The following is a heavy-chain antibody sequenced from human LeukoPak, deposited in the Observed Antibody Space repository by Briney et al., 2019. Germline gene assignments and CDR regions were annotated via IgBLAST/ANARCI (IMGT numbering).Heavy chain of an antibody. J-gene: IGHJ4*02. D-gene: IGHD3-22*01. Sequence: GASVKVSCKASDTFTSYGISWVRQAPGQGLEWMGWISAYNGNTNYAQKFQGRVTITADKSTSTAYMELRSLRSDDTAVYYCARDSLPSRRKWARVILDYWGQGTLVTVSS. CDR2: ISAYNGNT. V-gene: IGHV1-18*01. CDR1: DTFTSYG. CDR3: ARDSLPSRRKWARVILDY.